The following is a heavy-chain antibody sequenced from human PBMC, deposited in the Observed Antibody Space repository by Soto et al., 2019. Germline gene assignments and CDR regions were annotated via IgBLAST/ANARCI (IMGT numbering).Heavy chain of an antibody. V-gene: IGHV3-7*02. CDR2: IKTDGSEE. CDR3: ARGRAVAV. CDR1: GFTFNNYC. Sequence: EVQLVESGGGLVQPGGSLRLSCVASGFTFNNYCMTWLHQAPGKGLEWVANIKTDGSEENYVDSVKGRFTISRDNAKTALSLQINSLRVEDTGIYYCARGRAVAVWGQGTLVIVSS. J-gene: IGHJ4*02. D-gene: IGHD6-19*01.